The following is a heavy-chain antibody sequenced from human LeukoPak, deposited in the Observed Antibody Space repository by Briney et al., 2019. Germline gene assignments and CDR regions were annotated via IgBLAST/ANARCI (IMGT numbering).Heavy chain of an antibody. Sequence: SETLSLTCPVSAASISSYYWSSIRQPAGKGLEWIGRVYSSGSTNYNPSLKSRVTMSEDTSKNQFPLKLRSVTAADTAVYYCARDPDGYNWFDSWGQGTQVTVST. D-gene: IGHD1-14*01. CDR1: AASISSYY. J-gene: IGHJ5*01. V-gene: IGHV4-4*07. CDR2: VYSSGST. CDR3: ARDPDGYNWFDS.